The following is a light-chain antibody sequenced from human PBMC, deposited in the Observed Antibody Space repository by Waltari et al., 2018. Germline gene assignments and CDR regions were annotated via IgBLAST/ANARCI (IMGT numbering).Light chain of an antibody. CDR3: QQRSNWPPLT. V-gene: IGKV3-11*01. Sequence: EIVLTQSPVTLSLSPGERATLSCRASQSISTYLAWYQHKPGQAPRLLIYEASNRATGIPARFSGSGSGTDFTLTITSLEPEDFAFYDCQQRSNWPPLTFGGGTKVEIK. CDR2: EAS. J-gene: IGKJ4*01. CDR1: QSISTY.